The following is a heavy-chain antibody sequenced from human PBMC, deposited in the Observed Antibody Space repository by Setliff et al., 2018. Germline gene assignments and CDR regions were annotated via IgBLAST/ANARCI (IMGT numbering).Heavy chain of an antibody. J-gene: IGHJ6*03. CDR3: TIQTSPHPDSSGYYYDLTFYYYMDV. Sequence: PGESLKISCAASGFTFSGSEIHWVRQASGKGLEWVGRIRSKADKYATAYAASLKGRFTISIDDSKKTAFLQMNSLKTEDTAVYYCTIQTSPHPDSSGYYYDLTFYYYMDVWGKGTTVTVSS. D-gene: IGHD3-22*01. CDR1: GFTFSGSE. CDR2: IRSKADKYAT. V-gene: IGHV3-73*01.